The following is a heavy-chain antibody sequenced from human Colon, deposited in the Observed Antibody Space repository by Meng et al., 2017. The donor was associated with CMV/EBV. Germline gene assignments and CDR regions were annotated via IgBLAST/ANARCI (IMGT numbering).Heavy chain of an antibody. CDR3: ARDRQKVLPWFDP. D-gene: IGHD4/OR15-4a*01. Sequence: ASVKVSCKTSGYAFSTYGISWVRQAPGQGLEWIGWINGYNGNTNYAQKFQGRVTMTTDTSTSTAYLELRSLTSDDTAVYYCARDRQKVLPWFDPWGQGTLVTVSS. J-gene: IGHJ5*02. V-gene: IGHV1-18*01. CDR2: INGYNGNT. CDR1: GYAFSTYG.